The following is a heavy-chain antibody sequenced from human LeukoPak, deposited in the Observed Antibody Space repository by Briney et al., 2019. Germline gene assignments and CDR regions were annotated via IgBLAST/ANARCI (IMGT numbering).Heavy chain of an antibody. CDR3: VRDYDYNFDY. Sequence: GGSLRLSCEVSGFTFSDHCMNWVRQAPGKGLEWVAYICATISYADSVRGRFTISRDYAKRSLYLEMNSLRDEDTAFYYCVRDYDYNFDYWGQGALVTVSS. V-gene: IGHV3-69-1*02. CDR2: ICATI. D-gene: IGHD4-11*01. CDR1: GFTFSDHC. J-gene: IGHJ4*02.